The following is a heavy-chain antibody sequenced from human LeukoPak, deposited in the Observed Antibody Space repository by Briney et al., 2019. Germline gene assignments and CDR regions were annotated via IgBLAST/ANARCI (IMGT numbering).Heavy chain of an antibody. D-gene: IGHD3-9*01. CDR2: ISSSSSYI. Sequence: GGSLRLSCAASGFTFSSYSMNWVRQAPGKGLEWVSSISSSSSYIYYADSVKGRFTISRDNAKNSLYLQMNSLRAEDTAVYYCARADGNYDILTGSIPDYWGQGTLVTVSS. CDR1: GFTFSSYS. V-gene: IGHV3-21*01. CDR3: ARADGNYDILTGSIPDY. J-gene: IGHJ4*02.